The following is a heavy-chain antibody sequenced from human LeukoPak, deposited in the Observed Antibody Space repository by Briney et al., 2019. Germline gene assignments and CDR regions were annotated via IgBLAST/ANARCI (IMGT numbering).Heavy chain of an antibody. D-gene: IGHD6-6*01. V-gene: IGHV3-23*01. CDR2: ISGSGGST. Sequence: PGGSLRLSCAASGFTFSSYAMSWVRQAPGKGLEWVSAISGSGGSTYYADSVKGRFTISRDNSKNTLYLQMNSLRPEDTAVYYCAKYSSSSNYYYGMDVWGQGTTVTVSS. CDR3: AKYSSSSNYYYGMDV. CDR1: GFTFSSYA. J-gene: IGHJ6*02.